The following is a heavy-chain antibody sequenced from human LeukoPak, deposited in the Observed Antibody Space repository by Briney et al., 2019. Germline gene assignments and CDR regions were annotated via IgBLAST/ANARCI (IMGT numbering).Heavy chain of an antibody. J-gene: IGHJ4*02. CDR1: GFNSGSYA. CDR3: VRDGGVSGYDLLDY. CDR2: INQDGSEE. Sequence: GGSLRLSCAASGFNSGSYAMIWVRQSPGKGLEWVAHINQDGSEEHYMDSVKARFIISRDNAKNSLSLQMDSLRAEDTAVYYCVRDGGVSGYDLLDYWGQGTLVTVSS. V-gene: IGHV3-7*01. D-gene: IGHD5-12*01.